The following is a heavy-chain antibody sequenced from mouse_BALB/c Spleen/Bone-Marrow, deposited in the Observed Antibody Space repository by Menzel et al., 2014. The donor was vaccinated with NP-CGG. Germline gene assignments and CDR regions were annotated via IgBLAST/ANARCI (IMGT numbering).Heavy chain of an antibody. J-gene: IGHJ3*01. Sequence: QVHVKQSGPGLVAPSQSLSITCTVSGFSLTSYGLHWVRQPPGKGLEWLGVICAGGSTNYNSALMSRLSISKDNSKSQVFLKMNSLQTDDTAMYYCAREPSTMITTGFAYWGQGTLVTVSA. CDR1: GFSLTSYG. D-gene: IGHD2-4*01. CDR3: AREPSTMITTGFAY. CDR2: ICAGGST. V-gene: IGHV2-9*02.